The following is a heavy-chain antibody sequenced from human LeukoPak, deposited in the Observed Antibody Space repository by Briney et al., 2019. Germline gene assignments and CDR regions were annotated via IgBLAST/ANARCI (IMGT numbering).Heavy chain of an antibody. V-gene: IGHV1-8*01. D-gene: IGHD2-15*01. CDR2: MNPNSGNT. Sequence: ASVKVSCKASGYTFTSYDINWVRQATGQGLEWLGWMNPNSGNTGYAQKFQGRVTMTRNTSISTAYMELSSLRSEDTAVYYCAKDPGGRVRYYYYMDVWGKGTTVTVSS. CDR3: AKDPGGRVRYYYYMDV. CDR1: GYTFTSYD. J-gene: IGHJ6*03.